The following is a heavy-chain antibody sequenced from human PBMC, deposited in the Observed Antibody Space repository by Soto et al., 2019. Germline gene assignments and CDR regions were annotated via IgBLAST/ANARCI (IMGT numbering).Heavy chain of an antibody. CDR2: ISSSGSTI. CDR1: GLTFSSYE. D-gene: IGHD3-22*01. V-gene: IGHV3-48*03. J-gene: IGHJ3*02. CDR3: ARDLGVVVIRMEFDI. Sequence: GGSLRLSCAASGLTFSSYEMNWVRQAPVKGLEWVSYISSSGSTIYYADSVKGRFTISRDNAKNSLYLQMNSLRAEDTAVYYCARDLGVVVIRMEFDIWGQGTMVTVSS.